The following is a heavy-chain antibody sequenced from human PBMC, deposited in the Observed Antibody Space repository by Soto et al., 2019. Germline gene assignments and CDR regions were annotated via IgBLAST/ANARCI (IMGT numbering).Heavy chain of an antibody. J-gene: IGHJ6*02. Sequence: ASVKVSCKASGYNLSAYYTYWVRQAPVRGLEWVGLMDPITGVADSVKMLRDRGTMTSGTSINTAYMELRMLPADDTAVYFCARGGDSASNFYLPNGMDVWGHGTTVTVSS. V-gene: IGHV1-2*02. D-gene: IGHD3-16*01. CDR2: MDPITGVA. CDR3: ARGGDSASNFYLPNGMDV. CDR1: GYNLSAYY.